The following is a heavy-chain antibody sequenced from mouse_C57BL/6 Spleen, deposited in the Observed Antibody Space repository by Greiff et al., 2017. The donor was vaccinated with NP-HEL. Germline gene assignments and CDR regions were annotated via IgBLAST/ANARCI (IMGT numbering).Heavy chain of an antibody. J-gene: IGHJ2*01. CDR1: GYTFTDYN. D-gene: IGHD1-1*01. CDR3: ARSALYYYGSSSYFDY. CDR2: INPNNGGT. Sequence: EVQLQQSGPELVKPGASVKIPCKASGYTFTDYNMDWVKQSHGKSLEWIGDINPNNGGTIYNQKFKGKATLTVDKSSSTAYMELRSLTSEDTAVYYCARSALYYYGSSSYFDYWGQGTTLTVSS. V-gene: IGHV1-18*01.